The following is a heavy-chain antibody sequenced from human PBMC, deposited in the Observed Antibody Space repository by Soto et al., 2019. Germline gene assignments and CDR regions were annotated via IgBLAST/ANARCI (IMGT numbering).Heavy chain of an antibody. CDR1: GFTFSSYA. J-gene: IGHJ6*02. CDR3: AKDPYGGNSGDDYYYGMDV. V-gene: IGHV3-23*01. Sequence: EGSLRLSCAASGFTFSSYAMSWVRQAPGKGLEWVSAISGSGGSTYYADSVKGRFTISRDNSKNTLYLQMNSLRAEDTAVYYCAKDPYGGNSGDDYYYGMDVWGQGTTVTVSS. D-gene: IGHD4-17*01. CDR2: ISGSGGST.